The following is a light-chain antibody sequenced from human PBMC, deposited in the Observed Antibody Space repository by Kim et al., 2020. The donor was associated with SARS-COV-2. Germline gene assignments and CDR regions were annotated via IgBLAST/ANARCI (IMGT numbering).Light chain of an antibody. CDR2: DVS. CDR3: SSYTTSNSWV. Sequence: GQSITISCTGTSSDVGYYNYVSWYQQHPGKAPKLMIYDVSKRPSGVSNRFSGSKSGNMASLTVSGLQAEDEADYYCSSYTTSNSWVFGGGTQLTVL. V-gene: IGLV2-14*03. CDR1: SSDVGYYNY. J-gene: IGLJ3*02.